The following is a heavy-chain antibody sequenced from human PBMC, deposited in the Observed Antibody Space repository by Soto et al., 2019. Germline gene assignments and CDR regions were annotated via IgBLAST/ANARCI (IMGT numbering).Heavy chain of an antibody. J-gene: IGHJ5*02. Sequence: QVQLVQSGAEVKKPGASVKVSCKASGYTFTSYDINWVRQATGQGLEWMGWMNPNSGNTGYAQKFQGRVTMTRNTSVCTAYMELSSVRSEDTAVYYGARDYDWFDPWGQGTLVTVSS. CDR1: GYTFTSYD. D-gene: IGHD4-17*01. CDR2: MNPNSGNT. V-gene: IGHV1-8*01. CDR3: ARDYDWFDP.